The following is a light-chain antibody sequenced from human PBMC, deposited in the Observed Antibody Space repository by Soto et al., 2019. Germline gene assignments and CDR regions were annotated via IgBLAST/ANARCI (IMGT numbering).Light chain of an antibody. CDR3: QQYNNYWT. J-gene: IGKJ1*01. V-gene: IGKV1-5*01. CDR1: QNIITW. CDR2: DAS. Sequence: DIQMTQSPSTLSASVGDRVTITCRASQNIITWLAWYQQKLGKAPKLLIYDASSLESGVPSRFSGSGSGTEFTLTISSLQPDDFATYYCQQYNNYWTFGQGTRVEIK.